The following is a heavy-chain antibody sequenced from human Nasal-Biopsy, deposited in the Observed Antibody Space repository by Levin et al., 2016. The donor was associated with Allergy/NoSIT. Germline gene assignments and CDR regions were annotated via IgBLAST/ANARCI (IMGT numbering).Heavy chain of an antibody. J-gene: IGHJ6*03. Sequence: GESLKISCKAPGYSFTIYWISWLRQMPGKGLEWMGRIDPSDSSTDYSPSFQGHVTISADRSSTTAYLQWTSLKAADTARYFCARHMGGGYNTQYKYMDVWGKGTTVTVSS. CDR1: GYSFTIYW. V-gene: IGHV5-10-1*01. CDR3: ARHMGGGYNTQYKYMDV. D-gene: IGHD1-14*01. CDR2: IDPSDSST.